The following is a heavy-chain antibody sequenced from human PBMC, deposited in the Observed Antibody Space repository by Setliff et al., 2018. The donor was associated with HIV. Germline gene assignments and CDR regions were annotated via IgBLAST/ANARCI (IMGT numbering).Heavy chain of an antibody. D-gene: IGHD2-8*01. CDR2: IFGSGIT. CDR3: ARESPDGLDY. J-gene: IGHJ4*02. CDR1: GFSISSDGFH. V-gene: IGHV4-31*03. Sequence: NPSETLSLTCTLSGFSISSDGFHWNWIRQRPGKGLEWIGYIFGSGITYYNPSLKSRLRISIDTSANQFSVELSSVTAADTALYFCARESPDGLDYWGQGTLVTVSS.